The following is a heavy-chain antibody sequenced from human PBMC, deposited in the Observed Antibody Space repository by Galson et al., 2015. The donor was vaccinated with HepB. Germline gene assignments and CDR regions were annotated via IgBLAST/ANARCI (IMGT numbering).Heavy chain of an antibody. CDR3: AEGLEYSSSSGRGDY. Sequence: SVKVSCKASGGTFSSYTISWVRQAPGQGLEWMGRIIPILGIANYAQKFQGRVTITADKSTSTAYMELSSLRSEDTAVYYCAEGLEYSSSSGRGDYWGQGTLVTVSS. J-gene: IGHJ4*02. D-gene: IGHD6-6*01. V-gene: IGHV1-69*02. CDR2: IIPILGIA. CDR1: GGTFSSYT.